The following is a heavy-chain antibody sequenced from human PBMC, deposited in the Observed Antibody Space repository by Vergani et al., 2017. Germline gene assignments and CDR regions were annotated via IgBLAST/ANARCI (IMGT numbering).Heavy chain of an antibody. D-gene: IGHD3-22*01. CDR2: INHSGST. V-gene: IGHV4-34*01. CDR1: GGSFSGYY. CDR3: AKADYDSSGYLDY. Sequence: QVQLQQWGAGLLKPSETLSLTCAVYGGSFSGYYWSWIRQPPGKGLEWIGEINHSGSTNYNPSLKSRVTISVDTSKNQFSLKLSSVTAADTAVYYCAKADYDSSGYLDYWGQGTLVTVSS. J-gene: IGHJ4*02.